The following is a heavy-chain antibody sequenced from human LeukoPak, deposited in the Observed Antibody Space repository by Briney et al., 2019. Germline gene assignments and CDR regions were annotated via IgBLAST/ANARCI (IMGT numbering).Heavy chain of an antibody. Sequence: ASVKVSCKASGYTFTSYDINWVRQATGQGLEWMGWMNPNSGNTGYAQKFQGRVTMTRNTSISTAYMELSSLRSEDTAVYYCARGQFSSGWYPNYYYYGMDAWGQGTTVTVSS. D-gene: IGHD6-19*01. CDR3: ARGQFSSGWYPNYYYYGMDA. CDR1: GYTFTSYD. J-gene: IGHJ6*02. CDR2: MNPNSGNT. V-gene: IGHV1-8*01.